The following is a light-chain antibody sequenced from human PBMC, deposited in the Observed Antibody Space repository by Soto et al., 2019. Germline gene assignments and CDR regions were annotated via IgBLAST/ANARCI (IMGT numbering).Light chain of an antibody. CDR2: GAS. Sequence: DIVLTQSPGTLSLSPGDRAALSCGASQSLSNNFLAWYQQKPGQAPRLLISGASSRATGIPDRFSGSGSGTDFTLTITRVEPEDFAVYSCQQYATLPLTFDGGTKVEIK. J-gene: IGKJ4*01. CDR3: QQYATLPLT. CDR1: QSLSNNF. V-gene: IGKV3-20*01.